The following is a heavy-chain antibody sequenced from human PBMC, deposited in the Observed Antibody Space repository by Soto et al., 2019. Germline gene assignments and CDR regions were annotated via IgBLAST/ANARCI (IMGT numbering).Heavy chain of an antibody. CDR3: AKERFGHLWLEDYGMDV. V-gene: IGHV3-15*01. CDR2: VKSKSDGATT. D-gene: IGHD5-18*01. Sequence: EVRLVESGGGLVKPGGSLRLSCAASGFTFSNVWMSWVRQAPGKGLEWVGRVKSKSDGATTDYAAPVKGRFTVSRDDSQNTLSLQMDSLRAEDTAVYYCAKERFGHLWLEDYGMDVWGQGTTVTVSS. CDR1: GFTFSNVW. J-gene: IGHJ6*02.